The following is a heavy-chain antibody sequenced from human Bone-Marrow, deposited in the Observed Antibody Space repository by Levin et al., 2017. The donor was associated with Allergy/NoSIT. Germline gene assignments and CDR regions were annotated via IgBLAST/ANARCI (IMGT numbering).Heavy chain of an antibody. V-gene: IGHV3-53*01. CDR3: VTKNSRTNGFDI. D-gene: IGHD1-14*01. Sequence: GGSLRLSCVASGFNVQTSYINWVRQAPGKGLEWLSIIYSEVTHGSIYYADSVKGRFSISRDESKNTVFFQMNSLRGDDTAMYYCVTKNSRTNGFDIWGQGTMVIVSS. J-gene: IGHJ3*02. CDR2: IYSEVTHGSI. CDR1: GFNVQTSY.